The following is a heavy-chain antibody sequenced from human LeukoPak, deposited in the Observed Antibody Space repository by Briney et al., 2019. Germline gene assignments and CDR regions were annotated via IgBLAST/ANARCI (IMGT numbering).Heavy chain of an antibody. Sequence: PGGSLRLSCAASGLTFSNAWMSWVRQAPGKGLEWVGRIKSKTDGGTTDYAAPVKGRFTISRDDSKNTLYLQMNSLKTEDTAVYYCTTDYGDYGMDVWGQGTTVTVSS. CDR3: TTDYGDYGMDV. CDR2: IKSKTDGGTT. D-gene: IGHD4-17*01. V-gene: IGHV3-15*01. CDR1: GLTFSNAW. J-gene: IGHJ6*02.